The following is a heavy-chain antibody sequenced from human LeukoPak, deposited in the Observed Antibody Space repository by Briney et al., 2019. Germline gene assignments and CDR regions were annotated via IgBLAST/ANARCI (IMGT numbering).Heavy chain of an antibody. V-gene: IGHV3-74*01. Sequence: GGSLRLSCAASGFTFSSYWRHWVRQARGKGLVGVSRINSDGSSTSYADSVKGRFTISRDNAKNTLYLQMNSLRAEDTAVYYCARDLRDAIVVVTAIPSDAFDIWGQGTMVTVSS. J-gene: IGHJ3*02. CDR3: ARDLRDAIVVVTAIPSDAFDI. CDR2: INSDGSST. D-gene: IGHD2-21*02. CDR1: GFTFSSYW.